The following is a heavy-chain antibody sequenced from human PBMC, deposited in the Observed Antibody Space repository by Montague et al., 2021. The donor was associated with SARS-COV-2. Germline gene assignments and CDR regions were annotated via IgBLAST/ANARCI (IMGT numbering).Heavy chain of an antibody. V-gene: IGHV4-59*01. J-gene: IGHJ4*02. CDR3: ARAVVGAKAGTFES. CDR1: GGSINNYF. Sequence: SETLSLTCTVSGGSINNYFWGWIRQSPGKGLEWVGYMHSIGSTAXNPSLKSRVIISVDTSKTQISLKLSSVSAADTALYYCARAVVGAKAGTFESWGQGTLVTVSS. CDR2: MHSIGST. D-gene: IGHD3-10*01.